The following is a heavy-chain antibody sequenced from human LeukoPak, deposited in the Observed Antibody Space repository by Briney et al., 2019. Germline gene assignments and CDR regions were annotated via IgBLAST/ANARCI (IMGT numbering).Heavy chain of an antibody. Sequence: SETLSLTCTVSGGSISSSSYYWGWIRQPPGKGLEWIGSIYYSGSTYYNPSLKSRFTISVDTSKNQFSLKLSSVTAADTAVYYCARQDYDILTGYSDYFDYWGQGTLVTVSS. J-gene: IGHJ4*02. CDR1: GGSISSSSYY. CDR2: IYYSGST. CDR3: ARQDYDILTGYSDYFDY. V-gene: IGHV4-39*01. D-gene: IGHD3-9*01.